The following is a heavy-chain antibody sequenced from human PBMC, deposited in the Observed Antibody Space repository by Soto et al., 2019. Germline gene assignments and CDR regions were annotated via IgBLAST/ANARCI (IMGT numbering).Heavy chain of an antibody. V-gene: IGHV1-18*01. Sequence: QVQLVQSGAEVKQPGASVKVSCKASGYTFTSYGISWVRQAPGQGLEWMGWISAYNGNTNYAQKHQGRVTMTTDTSPSTAYMELRSLSSDDTAVYYCARDQESDYYDRGGGDYWGQGTLVTVSS. CDR3: ARDQESDYYDRGGGDY. J-gene: IGHJ4*02. D-gene: IGHD3-22*01. CDR1: GYTFTSYG. CDR2: ISAYNGNT.